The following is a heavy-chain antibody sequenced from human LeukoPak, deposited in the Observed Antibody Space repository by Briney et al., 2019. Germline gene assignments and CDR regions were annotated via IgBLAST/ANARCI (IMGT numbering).Heavy chain of an antibody. CDR1: GFTFSSYS. Sequence: GGSLRLSCAASGFTFSSYSMNWVRQAPGKGLEWVSSISSSSSYIYYADSVKGRFTISRDNAKNSLYLQMNSLRAEDTAVYYCARDPSSYYDSSGYYTYFDYWGQETLVTVSS. V-gene: IGHV3-21*01. D-gene: IGHD3-22*01. CDR3: ARDPSSYYDSSGYYTYFDY. J-gene: IGHJ4*02. CDR2: ISSSSSYI.